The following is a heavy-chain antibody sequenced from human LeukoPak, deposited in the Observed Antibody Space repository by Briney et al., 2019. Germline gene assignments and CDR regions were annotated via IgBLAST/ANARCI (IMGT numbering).Heavy chain of an antibody. CDR2: IYYSGST. Sequence: PSETLSLTCTVSGGSISSSSYYWGWIRQPPGEGLEWIGSIYYSGSTYYNPSLKSRVTISVDTSKNQFSLKLSSVTAADTAVYYCARLSRVGYYYYYYYMDVWGKGTTVTISS. CDR3: ARLSRVGYYYYYYYMDV. D-gene: IGHD5-18*01. V-gene: IGHV4-39*01. J-gene: IGHJ6*03. CDR1: GGSISSSSYY.